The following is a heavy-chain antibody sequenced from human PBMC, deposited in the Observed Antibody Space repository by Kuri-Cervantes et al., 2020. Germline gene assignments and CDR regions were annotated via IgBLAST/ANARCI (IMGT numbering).Heavy chain of an antibody. Sequence: SETLSLTCTVSGASLSSYYWTWIRQPPGKGLEWIGYVYYSGITNYNPSLKGRVTISLDTSKNQFSLKLRSVTVADTAVYYCAGGGYRYPDAFDIWGQGTMVTVSS. CDR1: GASLSSYY. J-gene: IGHJ3*02. D-gene: IGHD5-18*01. V-gene: IGHV4-59*01. CDR2: VYYSGIT. CDR3: AGGGYRYPDAFDI.